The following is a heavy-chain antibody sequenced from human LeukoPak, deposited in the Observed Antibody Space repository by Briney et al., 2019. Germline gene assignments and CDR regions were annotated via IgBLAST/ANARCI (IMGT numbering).Heavy chain of an antibody. Sequence: GGSLRLSCAASGFTFSNAWMSWVRQAPGKGLEWVGRINSDGSSTSYADSVKGRFTISRDNAKNTLYLQMNSLRAEDTAVYYCASTMVRGARGWGQGTLITVSS. J-gene: IGHJ4*02. CDR3: ASTMVRGARG. CDR2: INSDGSST. V-gene: IGHV3-74*01. CDR1: GFTFSNAW. D-gene: IGHD3-10*01.